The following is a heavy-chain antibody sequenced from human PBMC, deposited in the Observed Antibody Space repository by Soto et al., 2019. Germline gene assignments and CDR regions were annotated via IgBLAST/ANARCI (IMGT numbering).Heavy chain of an antibody. CDR3: AKLVLGQLGKYYFDC. J-gene: IGHJ4*02. V-gene: IGHV3-23*01. CDR1: GFAFGTYA. D-gene: IGHD2-8*02. CDR2: ISSGGST. Sequence: QLLESGGGLVQPGGSLRLSCAASGFAFGTYAMNWVRQAPGKGLEWVSGISSGGSTYYADSVKGRFTISRDNSKNMLYLQMNSLRAEDTAVYYCAKLVLGQLGKYYFDCWGQGTLITVSS.